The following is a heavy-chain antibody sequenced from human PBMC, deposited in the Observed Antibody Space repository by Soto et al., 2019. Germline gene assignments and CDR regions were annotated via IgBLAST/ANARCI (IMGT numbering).Heavy chain of an antibody. D-gene: IGHD3-3*01. V-gene: IGHV1-46*01. CDR2: ISPDGGST. CDR3: ARAPRGGVIIVITSAQIDY. J-gene: IGHJ4*02. Sequence: ASVKVSCKASGYAFTDHYIHWVRQAPGQGLEWMGLISPDGGSTRYSQKFQARITMTRDTSTSTVYMELSSLRSEDTAVYYCARAPRGGVIIVITSAQIDYWGQGTLVTVSS. CDR1: GYAFTDHY.